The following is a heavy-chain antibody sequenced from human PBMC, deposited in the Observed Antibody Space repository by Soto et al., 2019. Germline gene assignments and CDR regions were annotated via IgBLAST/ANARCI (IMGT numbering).Heavy chain of an antibody. CDR2: ISSTTNYI. Sequence: ELMLVESGGGLVKVGGSLRLFCTASGFTFSSYNMNWVRQAPGKGLEWVSSISSTTNYIYYGDSMKGRFTISRDNAKNSLYLEMNSLRAEDTAVYYCARESEDLTSNFDYWGQGTLVTVSS. CDR1: GFTFSSYN. V-gene: IGHV3-21*06. CDR3: ARESEDLTSNFDY. J-gene: IGHJ4*02.